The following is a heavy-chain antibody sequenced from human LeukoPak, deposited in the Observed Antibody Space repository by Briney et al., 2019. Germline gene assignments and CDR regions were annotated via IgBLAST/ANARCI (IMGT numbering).Heavy chain of an antibody. CDR1: GGSVSSSSYY. Sequence: SETLSLTCTVSGGSVSSSSYYWGWIRQPPGKGLEWIGNIYYSGSTYYNPSLKSRVTISVDTSKNQFSLKLSSVTAADTAVYYCASILLSLVDWFDPWGQGTLVTVSS. J-gene: IGHJ5*02. CDR3: ASILLSLVDWFDP. D-gene: IGHD3-10*01. CDR2: IYYSGST. V-gene: IGHV4-39*07.